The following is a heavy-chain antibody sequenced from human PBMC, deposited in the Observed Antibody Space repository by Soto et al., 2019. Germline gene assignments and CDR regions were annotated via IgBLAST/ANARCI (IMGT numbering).Heavy chain of an antibody. CDR1: GGTFSSYA. Sequence: QVQLVQSGAEVKKPGSSVKVSCKASGGTFSSYAISWVRQAPGQGLEWMGGIIPIFGTANYAQKFQGRVTITAVAATSTAYRELSSLRSEDTAVYYCARGPPDDGGNYGYPNPTVYGMDVWGQGTTVTDSS. V-gene: IGHV1-69*01. CDR2: IIPIFGTA. D-gene: IGHD2-21*02. J-gene: IGHJ6*02. CDR3: ARGPPDDGGNYGYPNPTVYGMDV.